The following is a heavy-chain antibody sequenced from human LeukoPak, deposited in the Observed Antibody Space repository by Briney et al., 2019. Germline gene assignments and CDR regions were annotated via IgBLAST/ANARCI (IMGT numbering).Heavy chain of an antibody. CDR3: ARGVTYYDYAWGSYRYRSTFDY. CDR1: GYTFTSYG. V-gene: IGHV1-18*01. Sequence: ASVKVSCKASGYTFTSYGISWVRQAPGQGLEWMGWISAYNGNTNYAQKLQGRVTMTTDTSTSTAYMELRSLRSDDTAVYYCARGVTYYDYAWGSYRYRSTFDYWGQGTLVTVSS. CDR2: ISAYNGNT. J-gene: IGHJ4*02. D-gene: IGHD3-16*02.